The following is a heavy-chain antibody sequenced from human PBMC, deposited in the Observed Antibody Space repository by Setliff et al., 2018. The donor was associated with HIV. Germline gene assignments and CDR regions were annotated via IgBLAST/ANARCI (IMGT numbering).Heavy chain of an antibody. Sequence: SETLSLTCTVSGGSITRTPYYWGWIRQPPGKGLEWIGSIYHTGITYDNPSLKSRVTISVDTSKNQISLRLSSVTAADTAVYYCARLSGGMVPNYWGQGKLVTV. J-gene: IGHJ4*02. CDR2: IYHTGIT. D-gene: IGHD3-10*01. CDR1: GGSITRTPYY. CDR3: ARLSGGMVPNY. V-gene: IGHV4-39*01.